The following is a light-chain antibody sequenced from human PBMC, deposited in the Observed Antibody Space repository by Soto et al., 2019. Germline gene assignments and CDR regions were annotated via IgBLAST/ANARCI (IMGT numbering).Light chain of an antibody. CDR2: DAN. J-gene: IGLJ1*01. CDR3: SSYTGTSTFV. CDR1: SSDVGGYDY. Sequence: SALTQPASVSGSPGQSITISCTGTSSDVGGYDYVSWYQQLPGKAPKLMIYDANNRPSGVSNRFSGSKSGNTASLTISGLQAEDEADYYCSSYTGTSTFVFGGGTKVTVL. V-gene: IGLV2-14*01.